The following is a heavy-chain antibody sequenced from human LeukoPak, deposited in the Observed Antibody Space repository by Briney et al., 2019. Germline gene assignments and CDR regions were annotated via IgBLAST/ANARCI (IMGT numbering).Heavy chain of an antibody. CDR2: ISAYNGYT. CDR1: GYTFTSYG. D-gene: IGHD6-13*01. Sequence: ASVTVSCKASGYTFTSYGISWVRQAPGQGLEWMGWISAYNGYTNYAQKLQGRVTITTDTSSNTAYMELRSLRSDDTAVYYCARDAAAGTVSYWFDPWGQGTLVTVSS. V-gene: IGHV1-18*01. CDR3: ARDAAAGTVSYWFDP. J-gene: IGHJ5*02.